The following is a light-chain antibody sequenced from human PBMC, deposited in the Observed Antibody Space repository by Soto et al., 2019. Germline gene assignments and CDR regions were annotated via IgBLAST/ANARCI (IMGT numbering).Light chain of an antibody. J-gene: IGKJ5*01. CDR3: QQYNNWPPIT. CDR2: GAA. Sequence: EIVMTQSPATLSVSPGETATLSCRASQSVSSKLAWYQQKPILAPGLLIYGAAARATGIPARFSGSGSGTEFTLTISSLQSEDFAVYYCQQYNNWPPITFGQGTRLEIK. V-gene: IGKV3D-15*01. CDR1: QSVSSK.